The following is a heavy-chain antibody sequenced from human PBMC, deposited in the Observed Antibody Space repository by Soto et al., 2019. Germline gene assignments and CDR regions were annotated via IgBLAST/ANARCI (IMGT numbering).Heavy chain of an antibody. V-gene: IGHV5-51*01. J-gene: IGHJ6*02. CDR2: IYPGDSDT. D-gene: IGHD5-12*01. CDR3: AREEGGGYDFPSYYYGMDV. CDR1: GYSFTSYW. Sequence: GASLKISCKGSGYSFTSYWIGWVRQMPGKGLEWMGIIYPGDSDTRYSPSFQGQVTISADKSISTAYLQWSSLKASDTAMYYCAREEGGGYDFPSYYYGMDVWGQGTTVTVSS.